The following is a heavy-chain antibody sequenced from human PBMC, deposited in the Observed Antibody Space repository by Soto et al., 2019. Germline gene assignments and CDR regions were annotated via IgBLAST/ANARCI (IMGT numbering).Heavy chain of an antibody. J-gene: IGHJ5*02. CDR2: IYSDGST. CDR1: GFAVSSHY. Sequence: EVQLVETGGGLIQPGGSLRLSCAGSGFAVSSHYMSWVRQAPGKGLEWVSVIYSDGSTYYADSVKGRFTISRDNSKNTLYLQMNSLRAEDTAVYYCARVGRQQVDGWFDPWGQGTLVTVSS. V-gene: IGHV3-53*02. D-gene: IGHD3-10*01. CDR3: ARVGRQQVDGWFDP.